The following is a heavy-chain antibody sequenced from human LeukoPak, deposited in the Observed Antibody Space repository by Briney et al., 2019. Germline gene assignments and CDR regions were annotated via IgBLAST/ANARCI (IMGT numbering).Heavy chain of an antibody. CDR1: GGSISSYY. Sequence: SETLSLTCTVSGGSISSYYWSWIRQPPGKGLEWIGYIYYSGSTNYNPSLKSRVTISVDTSKNQFSLKLSSVTAADTAVYYCASLYYHDSSGYYSKPSYWYFDLWGRGTLVTVSS. CDR2: IYYSGST. V-gene: IGHV4-59*01. D-gene: IGHD3-22*01. CDR3: ASLYYHDSSGYYSKPSYWYFDL. J-gene: IGHJ2*01.